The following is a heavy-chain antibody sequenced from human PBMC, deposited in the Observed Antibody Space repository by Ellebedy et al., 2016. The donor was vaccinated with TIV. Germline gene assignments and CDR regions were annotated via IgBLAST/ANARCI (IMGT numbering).Heavy chain of an antibody. J-gene: IGHJ3*01. V-gene: IGHV3-30*04. CDR1: GFVFPTYA. CDR2: ISFDGSNK. CDR3: ARGSPDYYDNRPYPFDL. Sequence: GGSLRLSXAASGFVFPTYAVHWVRQAPGKGLEWVALISFDGSNKLYADSVKGRFTISRDNAKNTLSLQMNSLGGDDTAVYYCARGSPDYYDNRPYPFDLWGQGTMVTVSS. D-gene: IGHD3-22*01.